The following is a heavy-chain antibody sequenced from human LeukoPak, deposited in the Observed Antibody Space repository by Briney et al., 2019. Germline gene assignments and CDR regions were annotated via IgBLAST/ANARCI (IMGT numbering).Heavy chain of an antibody. V-gene: IGHV4-4*07. CDR2: INSSGST. J-gene: IGHJ3*02. D-gene: IGHD1-26*01. Sequence: SETLSLTCTVSDGSISSYYWTWIRQPAGKGLEWIGRINSSGSTNYNPSLKSRVTLSVDTSKNQFSLKLSSVTAADTAVYYCAAKWELGGVGAFDIWGQGTMVTVSS. CDR3: AAKWELGGVGAFDI. CDR1: DGSISSYY.